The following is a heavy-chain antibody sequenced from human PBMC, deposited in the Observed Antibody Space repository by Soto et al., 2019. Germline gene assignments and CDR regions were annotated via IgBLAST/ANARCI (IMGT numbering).Heavy chain of an antibody. V-gene: IGHV6-1*01. CDR1: GDSLSTNGVA. CDR3: ARGSHSSFDY. D-gene: IGHD6-19*01. Sequence: SQTLSLPCVISGDSLSTNGVAWTWIRQSPSRGLEWLGRAYYRSSWYNDYATSVKSRITINLDTSKNQFSLQLDSVTPEDTAVYFCARGSHSSFDYWGQGTVVTVSS. J-gene: IGHJ4*02. CDR2: AYYRSSWYN.